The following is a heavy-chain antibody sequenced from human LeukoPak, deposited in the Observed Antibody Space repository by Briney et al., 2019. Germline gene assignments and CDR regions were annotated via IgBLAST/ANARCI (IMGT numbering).Heavy chain of an antibody. Sequence: GGPLRLSCTASGFTFSSYGMHWVRQAPGNGLEWVATIWYEERTKYYIDSVKGRFTISRDNSKNTFYLQMNSLRVDDTAIYYCAKEGIYLKSSLEDWGQGTLVTVSS. V-gene: IGHV3-33*06. J-gene: IGHJ4*02. CDR2: IWYEERTK. CDR1: GFTFSSYG. CDR3: AKEGIYLKSSLED. D-gene: IGHD5-12*01.